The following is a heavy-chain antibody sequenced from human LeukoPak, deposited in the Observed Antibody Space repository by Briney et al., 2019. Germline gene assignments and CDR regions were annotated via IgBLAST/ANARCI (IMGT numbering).Heavy chain of an antibody. Sequence: ASVTVSCKASGYTFTSYGINWVRQAPGQGLEWMGWISAYNGDTNYAQKLQGRVTMTTDTSTSTAYMELRSLRSDDTAVYYCARGGYDSSGYYNYFDYWGQGTLVTVSS. CDR3: ARGGYDSSGYYNYFDY. CDR2: ISAYNGDT. D-gene: IGHD3-22*01. J-gene: IGHJ4*02. CDR1: GYTFTSYG. V-gene: IGHV1-18*01.